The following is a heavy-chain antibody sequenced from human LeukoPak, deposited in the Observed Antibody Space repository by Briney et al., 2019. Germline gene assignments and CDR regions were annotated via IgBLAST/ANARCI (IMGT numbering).Heavy chain of an antibody. CDR1: GFTFSSYA. V-gene: IGHV3-30-3*01. J-gene: IGHJ4*02. CDR2: ISYDGSNK. CDR3: ARDPSSGYYYYFDY. Sequence: PGGSLRLSCAASGFTFSSYAMHWVRQAPGKGLEWVAVISYDGSNKYYADSVKGRFTISRDSSKNTLYLQMNSLRAEDTAVYYCARDPSSGYYYYFDYWGQGTLGTVSS. D-gene: IGHD3-22*01.